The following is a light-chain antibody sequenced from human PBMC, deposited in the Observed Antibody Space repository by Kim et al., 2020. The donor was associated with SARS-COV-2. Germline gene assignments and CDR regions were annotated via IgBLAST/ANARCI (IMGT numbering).Light chain of an antibody. CDR1: SSDVGGYNY. CDR2: EVS. CDR3: SSYGGKV. V-gene: IGLV2-8*01. J-gene: IGLJ1*01. Sequence: GPPGQSSTIACTGTSSDVGGYNYVSWYQQLPGKAPKLRIYEVSKRPAGVPDSFSGAKSGNTASLTVSGVQAEDEADYYCSSYGGKVFGTGTQVTVL.